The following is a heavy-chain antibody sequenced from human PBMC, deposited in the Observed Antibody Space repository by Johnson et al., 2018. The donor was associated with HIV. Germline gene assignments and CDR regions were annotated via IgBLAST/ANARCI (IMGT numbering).Heavy chain of an antibody. CDR2: VRLDGSAK. D-gene: IGHD1-26*01. Sequence: QVQLVESGGGVVQPGESLRLSCAASGFTFSSHGMHWVRQAPGKGLEWVAYVRLDGSAKYYADSVMGRFTISRDNSKNTLYLQMNSLRAEDTAVYYCARGPWAGVGATTDAFDIWGQGTMVTVSS. CDR3: ARGPWAGVGATTDAFDI. CDR1: GFTFSSHG. V-gene: IGHV3-30*02. J-gene: IGHJ3*02.